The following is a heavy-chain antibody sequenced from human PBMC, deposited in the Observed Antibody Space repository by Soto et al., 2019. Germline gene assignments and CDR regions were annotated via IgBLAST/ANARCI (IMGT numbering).Heavy chain of an antibody. J-gene: IGHJ6*02. CDR1: GFAVSTHY. CDR3: ASNTTPGGMDV. D-gene: IGHD1-26*01. Sequence: GGSLRLSCAASGFAVSTHYMSWVRQAPGKGLEWVSVLSSGGSTYYADSVEGRFTISGDIYKNSVFLQMDSLRAEDTAVYYCASNTTPGGMDVWGQGTTVTVS. V-gene: IGHV3-53*01. CDR2: LSSGGST.